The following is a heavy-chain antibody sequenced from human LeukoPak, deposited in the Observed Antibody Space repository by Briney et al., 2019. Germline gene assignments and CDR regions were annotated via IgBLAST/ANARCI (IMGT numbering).Heavy chain of an antibody. Sequence: GGSLRLSCAASGFAFSSSWMLWVRQGPGKGLVWVARINGDGTYTKYADSVKGRFTISRDNTKNTLYLQMNSLGVEDTAVYYCARDLSLSFDYWGRGTLVTVSS. CDR1: GFAFSSSW. J-gene: IGHJ4*02. CDR2: INGDGTYT. CDR3: ARDLSLSFDY. V-gene: IGHV3-74*01.